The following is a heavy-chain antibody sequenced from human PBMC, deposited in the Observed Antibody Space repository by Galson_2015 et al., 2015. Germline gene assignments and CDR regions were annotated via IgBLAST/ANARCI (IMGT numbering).Heavy chain of an antibody. J-gene: IGHJ5*02. Sequence: SLRLSCAASGFTLSGSAMHWVRQASGKGLEWVGRIRSKPNNYATAYTASVKGRFTISRDDSKNTAYLQMKSLKTEDTAVYYCTRLRYSGYDPWGQGTLVTVSS. CDR3: TRLRYSGYDP. D-gene: IGHD5-12*01. CDR1: GFTLSGSA. V-gene: IGHV3-73*01. CDR2: IRSKPNNYAT.